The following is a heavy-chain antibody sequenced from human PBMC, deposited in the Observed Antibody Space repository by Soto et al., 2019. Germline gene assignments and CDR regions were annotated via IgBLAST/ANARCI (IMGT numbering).Heavy chain of an antibody. D-gene: IGHD6-19*01. CDR3: AREVAVAGFTYYFDY. CDR1: GGTFSSYT. CDR2: IIPILGIA. Sequence: QVQLVQSVAEVKKPGSSVNVSCKASGGTFSSYTISWVRQAPGQGLEWMGRIIPILGIANYAQKFQGRVTITADKSTSTAYMELSSVRSEDTAVYYCAREVAVAGFTYYFDYWGQGTLVTVSS. V-gene: IGHV1-69*08. J-gene: IGHJ4*02.